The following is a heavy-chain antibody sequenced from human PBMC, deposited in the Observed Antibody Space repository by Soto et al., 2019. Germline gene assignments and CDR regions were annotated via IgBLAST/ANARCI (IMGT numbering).Heavy chain of an antibody. V-gene: IGHV1-8*01. Sequence: QVQLVQSGAEVRKPGASVKVSCKTSGYKFSSYDINWVRQATGQGLEWMGWMNPNSGNTGYAQNFQDRVTMSRSTSISTAYMELSSLRSEDTAVYYCVRLPSGRIATPSDYWGQGTLVTVSS. CDR1: GYKFSSYD. J-gene: IGHJ4*02. CDR2: MNPNSGNT. CDR3: VRLPSGRIATPSDY. D-gene: IGHD6-13*01.